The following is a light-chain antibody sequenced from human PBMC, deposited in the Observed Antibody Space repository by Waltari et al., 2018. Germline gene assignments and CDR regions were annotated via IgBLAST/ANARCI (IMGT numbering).Light chain of an antibody. CDR1: SSNIENNP. V-gene: IGLV1-44*01. J-gene: IGLJ2*01. Sequence: QSVLTQPPSASGAPGQRVTISCSGRSSNIENNPLNWYQQLPGTAPRLLIYSNNHRPSGVPDRFAGSKSGTAAALAISGLQSEDEADYYCAAWDNGLNGPVFGGGTKLTVL. CDR2: SNN. CDR3: AAWDNGLNGPV.